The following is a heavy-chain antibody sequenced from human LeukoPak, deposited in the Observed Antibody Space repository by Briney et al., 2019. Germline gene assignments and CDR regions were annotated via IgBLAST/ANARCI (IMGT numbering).Heavy chain of an antibody. J-gene: IGHJ4*02. D-gene: IGHD2-2*01. CDR1: GGSFSGYY. Sequence: SETLSLTCAVYGGSFSGYYWTWIRQPPGKGLEWMGEINDSGSTDYNPSLKSRVTISVDTSKNQFSLNLRSVAAADTAVYYCARTGPTFFVIVPPAYFDYWGQGILVTVSS. CDR3: ARTGPTFFVIVPPAYFDY. CDR2: INDSGST. V-gene: IGHV4-34*01.